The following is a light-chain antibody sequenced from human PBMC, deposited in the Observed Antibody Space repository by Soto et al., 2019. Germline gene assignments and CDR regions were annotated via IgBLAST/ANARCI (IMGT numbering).Light chain of an antibody. V-gene: IGKV3-20*01. CDR2: GVS. CDR1: QSVSSSY. CDR3: QQYGTSPPVT. Sequence: EIVLTQSPGTLSLSPGARATLSCRASQSVSSSYLAWYQQKPGQAPRLLIYGVSSRATGTPDRFSGSGSGTDFTLTISRLEPEDFAVYYCQQYGTSPPVTFGQGTKVEIK. J-gene: IGKJ1*01.